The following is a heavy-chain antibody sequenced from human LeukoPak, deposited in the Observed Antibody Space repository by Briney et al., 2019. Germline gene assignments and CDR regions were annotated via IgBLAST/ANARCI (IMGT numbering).Heavy chain of an antibody. V-gene: IGHV3-30*04. CDR2: ISYDGSNK. D-gene: IGHD3-3*01. CDR3: ARNGYYDFWSGYFYYYYYYMDV. Sequence: GGSLRLSCAASGFTFSSYAMHWVRQAPGKGLEWVAVISYDGSNKYYADSVKGRFTISRDNSKNTLYLQMNSLRAEDTAVYYCARNGYYDFWSGYFYYYYYYMDVWGKGTTVTVSS. J-gene: IGHJ6*03. CDR1: GFTFSSYA.